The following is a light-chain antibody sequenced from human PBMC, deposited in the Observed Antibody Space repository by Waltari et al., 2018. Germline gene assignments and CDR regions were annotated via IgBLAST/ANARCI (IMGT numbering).Light chain of an antibody. Sequence: EIVLTQSPATLSLSPGERATLSCRASQSVSSYLAWYQQKPGQAPRLLIYDASNRATGIPARFSGSGSGTDFTLTIRSLQPEDFATYYCQQVNSFPRTFGQGTKVEVK. V-gene: IGKV3-11*01. J-gene: IGKJ1*01. CDR1: QSVSSY. CDR2: DAS. CDR3: QQVNSFPRT.